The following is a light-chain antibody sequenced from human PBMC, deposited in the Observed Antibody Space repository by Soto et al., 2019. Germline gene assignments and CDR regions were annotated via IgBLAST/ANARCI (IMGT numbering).Light chain of an antibody. J-gene: IGKJ1*01. Sequence: DIQMTQSPSTLSASVGDRVTITCRASQSLSTRLAWYHQKPGKAPKVLIYDASSLESGVPSRFSGSGSGTEFTLTISSLQPYEFATYYCQYYAGVWTFGQGTKVDI. CDR2: DAS. CDR1: QSLSTR. CDR3: QYYAGVWT. V-gene: IGKV1-5*01.